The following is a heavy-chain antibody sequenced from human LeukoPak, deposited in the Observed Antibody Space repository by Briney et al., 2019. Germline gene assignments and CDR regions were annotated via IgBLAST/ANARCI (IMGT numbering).Heavy chain of an antibody. V-gene: IGHV4-39*07. CDR3: ARFSRGDYGDYEWYFDL. CDR2: IYYSGST. Sequence: SETLSLTCTVSGGSISSSSYYWGWIRQPPGKGLEWIGSIYYSGSTYYNPSLKSRVTISVDTSKNQFSLKLSSVTAADTAVYYCARFSRGDYGDYEWYFDLWGRGTLVTVSS. J-gene: IGHJ2*01. D-gene: IGHD4-17*01. CDR1: GGSISSSSYY.